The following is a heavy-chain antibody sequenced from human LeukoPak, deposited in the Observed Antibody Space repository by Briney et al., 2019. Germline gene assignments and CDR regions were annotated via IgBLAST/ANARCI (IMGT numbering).Heavy chain of an antibody. V-gene: IGHV4-59*01. J-gene: IGHJ4*02. Sequence: SETLSLTCTVSGGSISSYYWGWIRQPPGKGLEWIGYVYYSGNTNYNPSLKTRVTISIDTSKNQFSLRLRSVTAADTAIYYCARVCEGCFDHWGQGTLATVSS. CDR3: ARVCEGCFDH. CDR1: GGSISSYY. CDR2: VYYSGNT.